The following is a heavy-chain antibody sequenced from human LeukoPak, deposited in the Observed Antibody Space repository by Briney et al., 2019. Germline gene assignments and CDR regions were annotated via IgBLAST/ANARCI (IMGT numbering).Heavy chain of an antibody. Sequence: PSEALSLTCTVSGGSISSGDYYWSWIRQPPGKGLEWIGYIYYSGSTYYNPSLKSRVTISVDTSKNQFSLKLSSVTAADTAVYYCAREGRYYYGSGSYYPNNWFDPWGQGTLVTVSS. D-gene: IGHD3-10*01. CDR3: AREGRYYYGSGSYYPNNWFDP. CDR1: GGSISSGDYY. CDR2: IYYSGST. J-gene: IGHJ5*02. V-gene: IGHV4-30-4*01.